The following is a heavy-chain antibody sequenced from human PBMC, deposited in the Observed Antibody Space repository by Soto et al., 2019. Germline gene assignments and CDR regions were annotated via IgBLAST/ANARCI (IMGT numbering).Heavy chain of an antibody. Sequence: QVQLVESGGGVVQPGRSLRLSCAASGFTFSSYGMHWVRQAPGKGLEWVAVISYDGSNKYYADSVKGRFTISRDNSKNXLXPXXKRLRAEDTAVYYCAKGPAIVLGPPAMNDSYRMDVWGQGTTVTVSS. V-gene: IGHV3-30*18. J-gene: IGHJ6*02. CDR1: GFTFSSYG. CDR3: AKGPAIVLGPPAMNDSYRMDV. D-gene: IGHD2-2*01. CDR2: ISYDGSNK.